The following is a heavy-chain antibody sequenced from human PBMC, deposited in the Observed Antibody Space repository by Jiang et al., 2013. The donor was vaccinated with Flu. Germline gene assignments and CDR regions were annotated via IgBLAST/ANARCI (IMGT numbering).Heavy chain of an antibody. CDR1: GFTVSSNY. J-gene: IGHJ2*01. D-gene: IGHD6-13*01. Sequence: VQLLESGGGLIQPGGPVRLSCAASGFTVSSNYMSWVRQAPGKGLEWVSVIYSGGSTYYADSVKGRFTISRDNSKNTLYLQMNSLRAEDTAVYYCARRYSSSWHWYFDLWGRGTLVTVSS. V-gene: IGHV3-53*01. CDR3: ARRYSSSWHWYFDL. CDR2: IYSGGST.